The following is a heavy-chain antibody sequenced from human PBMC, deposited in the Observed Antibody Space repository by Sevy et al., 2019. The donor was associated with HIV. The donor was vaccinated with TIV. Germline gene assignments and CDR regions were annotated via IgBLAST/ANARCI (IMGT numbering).Heavy chain of an antibody. Sequence: GPHVKVSCKASGGTFSSYAISWVRQAPGQGLEWMGGIIPIFGTANYAQKFQGRVTITADESTSTAYMELSSLRSEDTAVYYCARAGDYSKHYYYYYMDVWGKGTTVTVSS. CDR3: ARAGDYSKHYYYYYMDV. V-gene: IGHV1-69*01. J-gene: IGHJ6*03. CDR1: GGTFSSYA. D-gene: IGHD4-4*01. CDR2: IIPIFGTA.